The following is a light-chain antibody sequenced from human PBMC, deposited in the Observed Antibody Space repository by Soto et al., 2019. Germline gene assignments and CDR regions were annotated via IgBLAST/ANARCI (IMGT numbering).Light chain of an antibody. CDR2: AAS. J-gene: IGKJ1*01. V-gene: IGKV1-39*01. CDR3: QQSYTTPRP. CDR1: QTIIGY. Sequence: DIQMTQSPSSLSASIGDSVTITCRASQTIIGYLNWYQQKPGKAPRLLINAASNLQSGVPSRFRGSGSETDFTLTITSLQPEDFATYYCQQSYTTPRPFGPGTKVDI.